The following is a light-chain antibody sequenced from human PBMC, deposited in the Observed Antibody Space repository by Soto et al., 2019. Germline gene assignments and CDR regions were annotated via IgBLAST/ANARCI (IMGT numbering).Light chain of an antibody. CDR3: QQYNSWPPSYT. Sequence: EIVMTQSPATLSVSLGDRATLSCRASQSVTTYLAWYQQKPGQAPRLLIYGASTRATGIPARFSGSGSETDFTLTISSLQSEDFAFDYCQQYNSWPPSYTFGHGTKLEIK. CDR1: QSVTTY. CDR2: GAS. V-gene: IGKV3-15*01. J-gene: IGKJ2*01.